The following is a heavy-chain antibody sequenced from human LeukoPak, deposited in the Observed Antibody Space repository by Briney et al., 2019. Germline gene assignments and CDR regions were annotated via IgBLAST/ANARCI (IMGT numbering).Heavy chain of an antibody. D-gene: IGHD3-9*01. V-gene: IGHV3-21*01. Sequence: GGSLRLSCAASGFTFSSYSMNWVRQAPGKGLEWVSSISSSSSYIYYADSVKGRFTISRDNAKNSLYLQMNSLRAEDTAVYYCARDDYDILTGYYPTPYMDVWGKGTTVTISS. J-gene: IGHJ6*03. CDR3: ARDDYDILTGYYPTPYMDV. CDR1: GFTFSSYS. CDR2: ISSSSSYI.